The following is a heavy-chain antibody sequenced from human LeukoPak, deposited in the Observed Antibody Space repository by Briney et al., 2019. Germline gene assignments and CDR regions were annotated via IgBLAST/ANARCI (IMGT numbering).Heavy chain of an antibody. CDR3: AKDIGNYLYYGMDV. D-gene: IGHD1-26*01. CDR1: GFTFSSYS. V-gene: IGHV3-21*04. CDR2: ISSSSSYI. Sequence: GGSLRLSCAASGFTFSSYSMNWVRQAPGKGLEWVSSISSSSSYIYYADSVKGRFTISRDNAKNSLYLQMNSLKAEDTALYYCAKDIGNYLYYGMDVWGQGTTVTVSS. J-gene: IGHJ6*02.